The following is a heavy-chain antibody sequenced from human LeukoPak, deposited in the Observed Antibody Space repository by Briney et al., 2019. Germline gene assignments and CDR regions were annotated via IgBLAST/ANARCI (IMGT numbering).Heavy chain of an antibody. CDR1: GYSFTSHW. J-gene: IGHJ4*02. Sequence: GESLKISCKASGYSFTSHWIGWVRHMPGKGLEWMGIIDPSDSETRYTPSFQGQVTISVDKSLTTAYLQWNSLKASDTAMYYCARQTAMGRSGDYWGQGTLVTVSS. CDR3: ARQTAMGRSGDY. CDR2: IDPSDSET. V-gene: IGHV5-51*01. D-gene: IGHD7-27*01.